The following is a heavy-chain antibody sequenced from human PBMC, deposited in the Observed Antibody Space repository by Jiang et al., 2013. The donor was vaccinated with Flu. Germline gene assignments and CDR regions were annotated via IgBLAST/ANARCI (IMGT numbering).Heavy chain of an antibody. CDR2: MSPNSGYI. J-gene: IGHJ3*02. V-gene: IGHV1-8*01. D-gene: IGHD2-21*02. Sequence: QSGAEVKKPGASVKVSCKASGYTFTNYDINWVRQAAGQGLEWMGGMSPNSGYIDYAQKFQGRVTMTRNTSIRTAFMELSSLRSEDTAVYYCARLMPCGGDCYYFDSWGTFDIWGQGTMVTVSS. CDR1: GYTFTNYD. CDR3: ARLMPCGGDCYYFDSWGTFDI.